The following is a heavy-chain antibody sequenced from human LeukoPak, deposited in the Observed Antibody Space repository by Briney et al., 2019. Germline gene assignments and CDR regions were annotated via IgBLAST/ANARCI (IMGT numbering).Heavy chain of an antibody. CDR1: GFTFSGYW. CDR2: IKGDGSST. J-gene: IGHJ4*02. Sequence: GGSLRLSCAASGFTFSGYWMHWVRHTPGKGLVWVSRIKGDGSSTSYADSVKGRFTISRDNAKNTLYLQMNSLRAEDTAVYYCARDGYSFGHDFDYWGQGTLVTVSS. V-gene: IGHV3-74*01. CDR3: ARDGYSFGHDFDY. D-gene: IGHD5-18*01.